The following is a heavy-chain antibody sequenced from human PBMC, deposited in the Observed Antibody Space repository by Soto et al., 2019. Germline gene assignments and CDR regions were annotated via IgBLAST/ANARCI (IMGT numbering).Heavy chain of an antibody. V-gene: IGHV4-4*02. CDR2: VYHTGDT. J-gene: IGHJ5*02. CDR1: GGTVASSHW. D-gene: IGHD2-21*02. CDR3: AREVVTAGGNNYFDP. Sequence: SETLSLTCGVSGGTVASSHWWSWVRQSPGGGLEWIGNVYHTGDTNFNPSLQSRVTISVDKSNNQFSLRLNSLTAADTAVYFCAREVVTAGGNNYFDPWGPGTLVTVSS.